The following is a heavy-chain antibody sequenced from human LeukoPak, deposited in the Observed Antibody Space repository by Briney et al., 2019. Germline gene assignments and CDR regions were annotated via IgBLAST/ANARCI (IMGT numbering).Heavy chain of an antibody. CDR1: GGSISSSY. CDR2: IYTSGST. Sequence: PSETLSLTCTVSGGSISSSYWSWIRQPAGKGLEWIGRIYTSGSTTFSPSLRSRVTMSVDSSKSQISLNLNSVTAADTAMYYCARSPLSSSGWYRADYWGQGTLVTVSS. J-gene: IGHJ4*02. D-gene: IGHD6-19*01. V-gene: IGHV4-4*07. CDR3: ARSPLSSSGWYRADY.